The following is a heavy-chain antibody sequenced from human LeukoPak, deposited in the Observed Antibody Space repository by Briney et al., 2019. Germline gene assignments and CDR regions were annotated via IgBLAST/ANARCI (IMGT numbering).Heavy chain of an antibody. V-gene: IGHV1-2*02. CDR1: GYTFTTYY. D-gene: IGHD1-26*01. Sequence: GASVKVSCKASGYTFTTYYMHWVRQAPGQGLEWMGWIVTNGGGTNYAQQYQGRVTMTRDTSINTAFLKLSTLTSDDTAVYYCARGGPHHGFDYRGQGTLVTVSS. CDR2: IVTNGGGT. J-gene: IGHJ4*02. CDR3: ARGGPHHGFDY.